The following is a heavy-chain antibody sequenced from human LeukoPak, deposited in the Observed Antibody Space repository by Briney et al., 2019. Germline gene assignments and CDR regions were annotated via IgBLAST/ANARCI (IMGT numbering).Heavy chain of an antibody. J-gene: IGHJ5*02. V-gene: IGHV1-18*01. Sequence: ASVKVSCKASGYTFTSYGISWVRQAPGQGLEWMGWISAYNGNTNYAQKLQGRVTMTTDTSTSTAYMELRSLRSDDTAAYYCARDLGLYYGSGSYYEFWFDPWGQGTLVTVSS. D-gene: IGHD3-10*01. CDR2: ISAYNGNT. CDR1: GYTFTSYG. CDR3: ARDLGLYYGSGSYYEFWFDP.